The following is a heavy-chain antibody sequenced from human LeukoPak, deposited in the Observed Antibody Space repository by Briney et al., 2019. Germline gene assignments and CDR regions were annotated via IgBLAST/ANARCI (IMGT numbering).Heavy chain of an antibody. CDR2: TNPNSGGT. CDR3: ARDGGGLVPVPNE. Sequence: ASVKVSCKASGYTFIDYYIHWVRQATGQGLEWMGWTNPNSGGTNFAQKFQGRVTMTRDTSIRTAYMELRRLTSDDTAVYYCARDGGGLVPVPNEWGQGALVTVSS. D-gene: IGHD2-8*01. V-gene: IGHV1-2*02. J-gene: IGHJ4*02. CDR1: GYTFIDYY.